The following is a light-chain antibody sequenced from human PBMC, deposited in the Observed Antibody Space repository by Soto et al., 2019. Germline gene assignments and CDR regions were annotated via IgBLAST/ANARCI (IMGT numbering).Light chain of an antibody. Sequence: QSVLTQSSSASASLGSSVKLTCTLSSGHSSYIIAWHQQQPGKAPRYLMKLEGSGSYNKGSGVPDRFSGSSSGADRYLTISNLQLEDEADYYCETWDSNTPRVFGGGTKLPVL. CDR3: ETWDSNTPRV. CDR2: LEGSGSY. V-gene: IGLV4-60*02. CDR1: SGHSSYI. J-gene: IGLJ3*02.